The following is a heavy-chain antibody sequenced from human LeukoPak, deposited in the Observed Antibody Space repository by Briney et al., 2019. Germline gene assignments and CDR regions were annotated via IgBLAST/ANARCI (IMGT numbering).Heavy chain of an antibody. Sequence: GESLKISCKASGYSFTTYWINWVRQMPGKGLEWMGIIWPSDSDTRYGPSFQGHVTISADKSIGTAYLQWSSLKASDTAMYYCARRIKSSGSPGAFDIWGQGTMVTVSS. J-gene: IGHJ3*02. V-gene: IGHV5-51*01. D-gene: IGHD1-26*01. CDR3: ARRIKSSGSPGAFDI. CDR1: GYSFTTYW. CDR2: IWPSDSDT.